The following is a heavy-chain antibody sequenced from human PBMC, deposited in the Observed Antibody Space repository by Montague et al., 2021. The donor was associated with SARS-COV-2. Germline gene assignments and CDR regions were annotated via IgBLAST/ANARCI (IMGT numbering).Heavy chain of an antibody. J-gene: IGHJ3*02. CDR3: ARSYYDILTNYYDAFDI. D-gene: IGHD3-9*01. CDR1: GFSLSTSGMR. CDR2: IDWDDDK. V-gene: IGHV2-70*04. Sequence: PALGKPTQTLTLTCTLSGFSLSTSGMRASWIRQPPGKALEWLARIDWDDDKFYSTSLKTRLTISKDTSKNQVVLTMTNMDPVDTATYYCARSYYDILTNYYDAFDIWGQGKMVPVSS.